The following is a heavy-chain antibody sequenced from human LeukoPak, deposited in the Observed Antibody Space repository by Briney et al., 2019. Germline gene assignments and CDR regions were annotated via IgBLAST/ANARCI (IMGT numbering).Heavy chain of an antibody. CDR3: QVSLEMATKVDLRRTRSVFDY. CDR1: GFTFSSYS. Sequence: GGSLRLSCAASGFTFSSYSMNWVRQAPGKGLEWVSSISSSSSYIYYADSVKGRFTISRDNAKNSLYLQMNSLRAEDTAVYYCQVSLEMATKVDLRRTRSVFDYWGQGTLVTVSS. J-gene: IGHJ4*02. V-gene: IGHV3-21*01. CDR2: ISSSSSYI. D-gene: IGHD5-24*01.